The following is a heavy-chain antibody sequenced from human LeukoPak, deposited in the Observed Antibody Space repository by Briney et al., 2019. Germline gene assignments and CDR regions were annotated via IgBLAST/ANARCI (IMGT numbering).Heavy chain of an antibody. V-gene: IGHV1-18*01. CDR2: ISAYSGNT. D-gene: IGHD6-13*01. CDR3: ARATGFGSGIAGARGAPKYYFDY. CDR1: GYTFTSYD. J-gene: IGHJ4*02. Sequence: ASVKVSCKASGYTFTSYDINWVRQATGQGLEWMGWISAYSGNTDSAQKLQGRLTMTTDTSTSTAYMELRSLRSDDTAVYYCARATGFGSGIAGARGAPKYYFDYWGQGTLVTVSS.